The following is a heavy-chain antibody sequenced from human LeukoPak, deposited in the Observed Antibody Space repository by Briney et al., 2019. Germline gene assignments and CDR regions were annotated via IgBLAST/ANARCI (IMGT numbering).Heavy chain of an antibody. J-gene: IGHJ4*02. V-gene: IGHV4-34*01. Sequence: PSETLSLTCAVYGGSFSGYYWSWIRQPPGKGLEWIGEINHSGSTNYNPSLKSRVTISVDTSKNQFSLKLSSVTAADTAVYYCARLLSIAVAGWGQGTLVTVSS. CDR2: INHSGST. D-gene: IGHD6-19*01. CDR3: ARLLSIAVAG. CDR1: GGSFSGYY.